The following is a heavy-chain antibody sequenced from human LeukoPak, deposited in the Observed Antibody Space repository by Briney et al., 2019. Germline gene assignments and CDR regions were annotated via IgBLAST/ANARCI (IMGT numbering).Heavy chain of an antibody. J-gene: IGHJ3*02. CDR1: GGSISSSNW. D-gene: IGHD5-18*01. V-gene: IGHV4-4*02. CDR2: IYHSGST. CDR3: ARARGIQQHLEAFDI. Sequence: SGTLSLTCAVSGGSISSSNWWSWVRQPPGKGLEWIGEIYHSGSTNYNPSLKSRVTISVDKSKNQFSLKLSSVTAADTAVYYCARARGIQQHLEAFDIWGQGTMVTVSS.